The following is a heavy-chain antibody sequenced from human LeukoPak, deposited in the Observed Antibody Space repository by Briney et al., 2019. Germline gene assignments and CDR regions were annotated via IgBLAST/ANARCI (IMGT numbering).Heavy chain of an antibody. J-gene: IGHJ4*02. D-gene: IGHD3-9*01. CDR3: ARAYPTYYDILTGYSYYFDY. V-gene: IGHV1-18*01. CDR1: GCTFTSYG. Sequence: ASVKVSCKASGCTFTSYGISWVRQAPGQGLEWMGWISAYNGNTNYAQKLQGRVTMTTDTSTSTAYMELRSLRSDDTAVYYCARAYPTYYDILTGYSYYFDYWGQGTLVTVSS. CDR2: ISAYNGNT.